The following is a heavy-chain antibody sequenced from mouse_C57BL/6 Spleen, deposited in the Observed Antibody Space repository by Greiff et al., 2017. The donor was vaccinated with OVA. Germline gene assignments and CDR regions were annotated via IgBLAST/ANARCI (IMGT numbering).Heavy chain of an antibody. J-gene: IGHJ2*01. D-gene: IGHD1-1*01. CDR3: TTPTYYGSSLYYFDY. V-gene: IGHV1-62-3*01. Sequence: QVQLQQPGAELVKPGASVKLSCKASGYTFTSYWMHWVKQRPGRGLEWIGRIDPNSGGTKYNEKFKSKATLTVDKPSSTAYMQLSSLTSEDSAVYYCTTPTYYGSSLYYFDYWGQGTTLTVSS. CDR1: GYTFTSYW. CDR2: IDPNSGGT.